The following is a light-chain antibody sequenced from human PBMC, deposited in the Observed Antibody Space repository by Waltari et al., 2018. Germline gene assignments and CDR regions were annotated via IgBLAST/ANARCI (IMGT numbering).Light chain of an antibody. Sequence: QSALTPPASVSGSPGQSITIPCNGTSRDVGGYNFFTWYQQHPGKAPKLMIYEATKRPSGVSNRFSGSKSGNTASLTISGLQAEDEADYYCCSYTTSNTFVFGGGTKLTVL. CDR2: EAT. V-gene: IGLV2-23*02. CDR1: SRDVGGYNF. CDR3: CSYTTSNTFV. J-gene: IGLJ2*01.